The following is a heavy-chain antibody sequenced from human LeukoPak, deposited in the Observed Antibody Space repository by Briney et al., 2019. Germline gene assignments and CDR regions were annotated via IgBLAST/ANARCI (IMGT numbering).Heavy chain of an antibody. CDR3: AKDRSSGWYQSGAFDI. D-gene: IGHD6-19*01. V-gene: IGHV3-9*01. CDR2: ISWNSGSI. J-gene: IGHJ3*02. CDR1: GFTFDDYA. Sequence: PGGSLRLSCAASGFTFDDYAMHWVRQAPGKGLEWVSGISWNSGSIGYADSVRGRFTISRDNAKNSLYLRMNSLRAEDTALYYCAKDRSSGWYQSGAFDIWGQGTMVTVSS.